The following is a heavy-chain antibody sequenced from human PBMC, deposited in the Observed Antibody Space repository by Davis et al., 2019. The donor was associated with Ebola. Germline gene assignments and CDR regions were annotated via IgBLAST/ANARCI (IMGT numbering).Heavy chain of an antibody. CDR3: ARSIAATTGWFDP. Sequence: AASVKVSCKASGYTFNNYGISWVRQAPGQGLEWMGWISAYNGHTNYAQNLQGRLTMTTATSTATAYMELRSLRSDDTAVYYCARSIAATTGWFDPWGQGTLVTVSS. D-gene: IGHD6-25*01. CDR1: GYTFNNYG. CDR2: ISAYNGHT. J-gene: IGHJ5*02. V-gene: IGHV1-18*01.